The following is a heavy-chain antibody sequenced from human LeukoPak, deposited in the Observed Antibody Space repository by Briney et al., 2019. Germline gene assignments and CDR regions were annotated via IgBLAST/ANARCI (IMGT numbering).Heavy chain of an antibody. CDR3: ARGGESIVVVPAAIRYYFDY. Sequence: SVKVSCKASGGTFSSYAISWVRQAPGQGLEWMGGIIPIFGTANYAQKFQGRVTITTDESTSTAYMELSSLRSEDTAVYYCARGGESIVVVPAAIRYYFDYWGQGTLVTVSS. J-gene: IGHJ4*02. V-gene: IGHV1-69*05. CDR1: GGTFSSYA. D-gene: IGHD2-2*01. CDR2: IIPIFGTA.